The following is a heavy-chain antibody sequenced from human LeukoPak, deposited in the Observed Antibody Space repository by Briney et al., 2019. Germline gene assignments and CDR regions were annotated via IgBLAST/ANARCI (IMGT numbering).Heavy chain of an antibody. CDR3: TKGVLGRTQSVSAGLDY. J-gene: IGHJ4*02. Sequence: GGSLRLSCAASGFTFSSYAMHWVRQAPGKGLEWVAVISYDGTNKYYGDSVTGRFTISRDNSKNTLYLQMNSLRAEDTAVYYCTKGVLGRTQSVSAGLDYWGQGTLVIVSS. D-gene: IGHD7-27*01. CDR1: GFTFSSYA. V-gene: IGHV3-30*04. CDR2: ISYDGTNK.